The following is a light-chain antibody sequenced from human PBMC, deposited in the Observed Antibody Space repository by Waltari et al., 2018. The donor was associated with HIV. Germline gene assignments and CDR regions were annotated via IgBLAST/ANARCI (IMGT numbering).Light chain of an antibody. J-gene: IGKJ5*01. V-gene: IGKV1-39*01. CDR2: VAS. Sequence: DIQMTQSPSSLSASVGDTVTITCRASQNINNYLNWYQQRPGKPPNLLIYVASSLQPGVPSRFSARTSGANVTLTITRLQPEDFSSYYCQQSFRAAITLGQGTRL. CDR1: QNINNY. CDR3: QQSFRAAIT.